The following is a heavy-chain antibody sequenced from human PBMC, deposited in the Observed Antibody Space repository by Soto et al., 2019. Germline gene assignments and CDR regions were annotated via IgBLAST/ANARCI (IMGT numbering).Heavy chain of an antibody. CDR2: IYYSGST. V-gene: IGHV4-59*01. J-gene: IGHJ4*02. Sequence: LEPLCLPSSVSVGSISSYDWSWIRQPPGKGLEWIGYIYYSGSTNYNPSLKSRVTISVDTSKNQFSLKLSSVTAADTAVYYCARDHPSGYHDYWRQGTLVTVSS. D-gene: IGHD3-22*01. CDR3: ARDHPSGYHDY. CDR1: VGSISSYD.